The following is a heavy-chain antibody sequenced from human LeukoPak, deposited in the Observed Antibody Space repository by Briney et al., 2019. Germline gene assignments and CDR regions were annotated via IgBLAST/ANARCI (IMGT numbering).Heavy chain of an antibody. CDR3: AKDLGVATLKGSTFDY. CDR1: GFTFSSYA. CDR2: ISGSGGST. Sequence: GGSLRLSCAASGFTFSSYAMSWVRQAPGKGLEWVSAISGSGGSTYYADSVKGRFTISRDNSKNTLYLQMNSLRAEDTAVYYCAKDLGVATLKGSTFDYWGQGTLVTVSS. D-gene: IGHD5-12*01. J-gene: IGHJ4*02. V-gene: IGHV3-23*01.